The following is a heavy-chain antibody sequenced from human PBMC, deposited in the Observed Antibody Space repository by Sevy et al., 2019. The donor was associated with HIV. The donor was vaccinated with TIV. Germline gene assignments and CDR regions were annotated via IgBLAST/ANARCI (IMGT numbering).Heavy chain of an antibody. D-gene: IGHD6-19*01. CDR1: GFTFDDYA. CDR2: ITWKSGST. Sequence: GGSLRLSCAATGFTFDDYAMHWVRQVPGKGLEWVSGITWKSGSTGYADSVKGRFTVSRDNAKNFLYLQMYSLRPDDTAFYYCAKALSPYGSGWYSGIDFWGQGTLVTVSS. V-gene: IGHV3-9*01. CDR3: AKALSPYGSGWYSGIDF. J-gene: IGHJ4*02.